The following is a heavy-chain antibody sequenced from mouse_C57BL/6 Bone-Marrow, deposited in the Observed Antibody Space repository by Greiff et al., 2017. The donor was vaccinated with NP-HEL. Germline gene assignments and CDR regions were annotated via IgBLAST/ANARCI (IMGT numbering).Heavy chain of an antibody. J-gene: IGHJ2*01. V-gene: IGHV7-3*01. Sequence: EVKLQESGGGLVQPGGSLSLSCAASGFTFTDYYMSWVRQPPGQALEWLGFIRNKANGYTTEYSVSVKGRFTIFRDNSQSILYLQMNALRAEDSATYYSARLLLQGDYFDDWGQGTTLTVSS. D-gene: IGHD1-1*01. CDR1: GFTFTDYY. CDR2: IRNKANGYTT. CDR3: ARLLLQGDYFDD.